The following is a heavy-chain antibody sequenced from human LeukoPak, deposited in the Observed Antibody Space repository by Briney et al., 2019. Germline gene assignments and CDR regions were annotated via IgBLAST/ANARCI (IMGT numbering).Heavy chain of an antibody. CDR3: ARDPYGSGGYYDY. J-gene: IGHJ4*02. D-gene: IGHD3-10*01. CDR2: IKQDGSER. Sequence: GGSLRLSCAAPGFTFRSNWMSWVRQAPGKGLEWVANIKQDGSERNYVDSVKGRFTISRDNAKNSLYLQMNYLRAEDTAIYYCARDPYGSGGYYDYWGQGTLVTVSS. V-gene: IGHV3-7*01. CDR1: GFTFRSNW.